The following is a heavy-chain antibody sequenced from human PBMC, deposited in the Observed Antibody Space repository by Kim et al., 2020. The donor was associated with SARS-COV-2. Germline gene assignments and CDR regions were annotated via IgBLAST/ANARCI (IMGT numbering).Heavy chain of an antibody. CDR1: GFTFSKYA. V-gene: IGHV3-23*01. J-gene: IGHJ2*01. CDR2: ISGSGVRT. D-gene: IGHD3-16*01. Sequence: GGSLRLSCAASGFTFSKYAMSWVRQAPGRGLEWVSVISGSGVRTYYADSVKGRFTISRDKSKNTLSLQMNSLTAEDTAMYYCAKDPGGNLPPWYFDLWGRGTLVTVSS. CDR3: AKDPGGNLPPWYFDL.